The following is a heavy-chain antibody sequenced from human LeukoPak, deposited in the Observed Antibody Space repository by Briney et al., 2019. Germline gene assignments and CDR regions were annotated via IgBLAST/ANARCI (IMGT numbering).Heavy chain of an antibody. CDR2: ISDSGGST. D-gene: IGHD4-17*01. CDR3: ARDRGGDYGDYSFDF. J-gene: IGHJ4*02. Sequence: GGSLRLSCVASGFTFSSYAMSWVRQAPGKGLEWVSGISDSGGSTVYADSVRGRFTISRDNSKNTLYLEMNSLRVEDTAVYYCARDRGGDYGDYSFDFWGQGTLVTVSS. V-gene: IGHV3-23*01. CDR1: GFTFSSYA.